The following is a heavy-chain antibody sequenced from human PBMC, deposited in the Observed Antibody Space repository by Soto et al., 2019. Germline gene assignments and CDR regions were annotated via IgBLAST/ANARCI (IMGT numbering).Heavy chain of an antibody. J-gene: IGHJ4*02. V-gene: IGHV3-74*01. CDR1: GFTFSGSW. D-gene: IGHD3-10*01. Sequence: EVQLVESGGGLVQPGGSLRLSCAASGFTFSGSWMHWVRQAPGKGQVWVSRINGDGSGTSYADFVKGRFTISRDDAKNTLFLQMNGLRAEDTAVYYCARGIFGSGTANDYWGQGTLVTVSS. CDR2: INGDGSGT. CDR3: ARGIFGSGTANDY.